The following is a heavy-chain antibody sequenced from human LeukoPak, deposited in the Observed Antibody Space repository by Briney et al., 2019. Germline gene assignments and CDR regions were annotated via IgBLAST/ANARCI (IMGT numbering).Heavy chain of an antibody. CDR1: GYTFTGYY. Sequence: ASVKVSCKASGYTFTGYYMHWVRQAPGQGLEWMGWINPNNGDTNYAPKFQGRVTMTRDTSISTAYMELNSLRSGDTAVYYCARTRGSHISMAYLDYWGQGTLVTVSS. CDR2: INPNNGDT. D-gene: IGHD2/OR15-2a*01. V-gene: IGHV1-2*02. CDR3: ARTRGSHISMAYLDY. J-gene: IGHJ4*02.